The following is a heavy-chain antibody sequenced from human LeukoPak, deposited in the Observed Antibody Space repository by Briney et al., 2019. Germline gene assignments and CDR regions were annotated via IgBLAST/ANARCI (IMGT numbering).Heavy chain of an antibody. CDR2: ISGSGRST. V-gene: IGHV3-23*01. CDR1: GFTLSSYS. J-gene: IGHJ6*03. CDR3: ARREVDYYYFYMDL. Sequence: GGSLRLSCAASGFTLSSYSMSWVRQAPGKGLEWVSTISGSGRSTYYADSVKDRFTISRDNSKNTLYLQINSLRVEDTAVYYCARREVDYYYFYMDLWGRGTTVTVSS.